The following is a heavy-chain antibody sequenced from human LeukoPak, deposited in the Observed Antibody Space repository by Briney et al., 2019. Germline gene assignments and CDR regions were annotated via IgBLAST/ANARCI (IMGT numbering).Heavy chain of an antibody. D-gene: IGHD4-17*01. CDR2: IKSKTDGGTT. V-gene: IGHV3-15*01. CDR3: TTDAYGDYLPNYLDY. J-gene: IGHJ4*02. Sequence: GGSLRLSCAASGFTFSNAWMSWVRQAPGKGLEWVGRIKSKTDGGTTDYAAPVKGRFTISRDDSKNTLYLQMNSLKTEDTAVYYCTTDAYGDYLPNYLDYRGQGTLVTVSS. CDR1: GFTFSNAW.